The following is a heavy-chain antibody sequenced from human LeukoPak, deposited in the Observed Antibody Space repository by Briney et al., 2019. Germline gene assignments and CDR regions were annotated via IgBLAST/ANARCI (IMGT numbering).Heavy chain of an antibody. CDR2: INHSGST. D-gene: IGHD6-13*01. V-gene: IGHV4-38-2*02. Sequence: PSETLSLTCTVSGYSISSGYYWSWIRQPPGKGLEWIGEINHSGSTNYNPSLKSRVTISVDTSKNQFSLKLSSVTAADTAVYYCARHETAAAGIVRDYWGQGTLVTVSS. CDR3: ARHETAAAGIVRDY. CDR1: GYSISSGYY. J-gene: IGHJ4*02.